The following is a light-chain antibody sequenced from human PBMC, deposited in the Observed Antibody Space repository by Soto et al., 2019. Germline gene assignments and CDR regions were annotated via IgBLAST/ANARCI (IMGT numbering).Light chain of an antibody. V-gene: IGKV3-15*01. Sequence: EIVVTQSPATLSVSPGERATLSCRASQSVSSNLAWYQQKPGQAPRLLIYGASTRATGIPARFSGSGSETEFTLTISSLQSEDFAVYYCQQYQTFGQGTKVEIK. CDR3: QQYQT. CDR1: QSVSSN. J-gene: IGKJ1*01. CDR2: GAS.